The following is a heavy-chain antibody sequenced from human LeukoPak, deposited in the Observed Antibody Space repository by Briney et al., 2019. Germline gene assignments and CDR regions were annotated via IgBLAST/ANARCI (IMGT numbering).Heavy chain of an antibody. Sequence: GGSLRLSCAASGFTFSSYAMHWVRQAPGKGLEWVAVISYDGSNKYHADSVKGRFTISRDNSKNTLYLQMNSLRAEDTAVYYCARDRLFEGSGSGGAYYYYYGMGVWGQGTTVTVSS. D-gene: IGHD3-10*01. CDR1: GFTFSSYA. J-gene: IGHJ6*02. CDR2: ISYDGSNK. CDR3: ARDRLFEGSGSGGAYYYYYGMGV. V-gene: IGHV3-30-3*01.